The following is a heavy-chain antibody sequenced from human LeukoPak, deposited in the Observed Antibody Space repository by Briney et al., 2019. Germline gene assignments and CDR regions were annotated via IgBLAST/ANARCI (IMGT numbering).Heavy chain of an antibody. D-gene: IGHD2-2*01. CDR2: INHSGST. J-gene: IGHJ6*02. CDR3: ARAFLGYCSSTSCHRRYYYGMDV. V-gene: IGHV4-34*01. Sequence: PSETLSLTCAVYGGSFSGYYWSWIRQPPGKGLEWIGEINHSGSTNHNPSLKSRVTISVDTSKNQFSLKLSSVTAADTAVYYCARAFLGYCSSTSCHRRYYYGMDVWGQGTTVTVSS. CDR1: GGSFSGYY.